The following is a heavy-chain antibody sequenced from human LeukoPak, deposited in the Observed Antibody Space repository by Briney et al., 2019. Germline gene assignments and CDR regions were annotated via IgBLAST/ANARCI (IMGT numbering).Heavy chain of an antibody. CDR1: GFTFSKYG. CDR2: ISFNGSSK. D-gene: IGHD3-10*01. V-gene: IGHV3-30*18. J-gene: IGHJ4*02. Sequence: PGGSLRLSCAASGFTFSKYGIHWVRQAPGKGLEWVAVISFNGSSKYYADSVKGRFTISRDNSKNTVYLQMNSLRAEDTAVYYCAKDRGFSFASGSSELDYWGRGTQVTVSS. CDR3: AKDRGFSFASGSSELDY.